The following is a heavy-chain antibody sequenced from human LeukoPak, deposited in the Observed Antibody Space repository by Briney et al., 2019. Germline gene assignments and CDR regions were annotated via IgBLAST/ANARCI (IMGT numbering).Heavy chain of an antibody. CDR2: IYYSGST. V-gene: IGHV4-31*03. CDR3: ARVLYDSSGSDY. CDR1: GGSISSGGYY. D-gene: IGHD3-22*01. Sequence: SETLSLTCTVSGGSISSGGYYWSWIRQHPGKGLEWIGYIYYSGSTYYNPSLKSRVTISVDTSKNQFSLKLSSVTAADTAVYYCARVLYDSSGSDYWGQGTLVTVSS. J-gene: IGHJ4*02.